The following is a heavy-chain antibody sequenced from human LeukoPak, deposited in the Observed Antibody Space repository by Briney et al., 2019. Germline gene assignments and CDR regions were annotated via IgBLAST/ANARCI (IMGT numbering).Heavy chain of an antibody. CDR3: ARALSPYYDSSGLVDY. J-gene: IGHJ4*02. Sequence: SQTLSLTCTVSVGTISSGGYYWSWVRQHPGKGLEWIGYIYYSGSTYYNPSLKSRVTISVDTSKNQSSLKLSSVTAADTAVYYCARALSPYYDSSGLVDYWGQGTLVTVSS. D-gene: IGHD3-22*01. CDR2: IYYSGST. CDR1: VGTISSGGYY. V-gene: IGHV4-31*03.